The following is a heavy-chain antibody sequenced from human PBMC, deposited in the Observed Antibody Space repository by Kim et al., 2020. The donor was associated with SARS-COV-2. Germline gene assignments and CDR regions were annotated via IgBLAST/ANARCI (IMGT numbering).Heavy chain of an antibody. D-gene: IGHD2-2*01. Sequence: GGSLRLSCAASQFTFSSYAMTWVRQAPGQGLEWVSSISGSGSSTFYADSVKGRFTISRDNSKNTLFLQMNSLRAEDTALYYCAKGTTAAASRAVSNYWGQGILVTVSS. CDR3: AKGTTAAASRAVSNY. CDR2: ISGSGSST. CDR1: QFTFSSYA. J-gene: IGHJ4*02. V-gene: IGHV3-23*01.